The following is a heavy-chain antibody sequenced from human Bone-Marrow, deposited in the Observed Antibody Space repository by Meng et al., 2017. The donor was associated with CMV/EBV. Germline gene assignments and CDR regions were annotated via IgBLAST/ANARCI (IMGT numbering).Heavy chain of an antibody. CDR3: ARDGPEISYCGGDCPSDY. CDR2: ISAYNGNT. V-gene: IGHV1-18*01. Sequence: ASVKVSCKASGYTFTSYGISWVRQAPGQGLEWMGWISAYNGNTNYAQKLQGRVTMTTDTSTSTAYMELRSLRSDDTAVYYCARDGPEISYCGGDCPSDYWGQGTLVTVSS. J-gene: IGHJ4*02. CDR1: GYTFTSYG. D-gene: IGHD2-21*01.